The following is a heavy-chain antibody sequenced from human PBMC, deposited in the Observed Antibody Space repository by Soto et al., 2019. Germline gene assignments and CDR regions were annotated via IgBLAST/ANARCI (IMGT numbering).Heavy chain of an antibody. J-gene: IGHJ4*02. Sequence: ASVKVSCKVSGYTLTELSMHWVRQAPGKGLEWMGGFDPEDGETIYAQKFQGRVTMTEDTSTDTAYMELSSLRSEDSAVYYFATGRDSSGWPDFDYWGQGTLVTVSS. V-gene: IGHV1-24*01. CDR3: ATGRDSSGWPDFDY. D-gene: IGHD6-19*01. CDR2: FDPEDGET. CDR1: GYTLTELS.